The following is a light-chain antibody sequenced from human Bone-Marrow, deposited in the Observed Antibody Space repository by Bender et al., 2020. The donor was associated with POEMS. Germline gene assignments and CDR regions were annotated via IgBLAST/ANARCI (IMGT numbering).Light chain of an antibody. CDR3: SSHAGLSTPVV. Sequence: QSALTQPASVSGSPGQSITISCTGTSSDVGNYNLVSWYQQHPGKAPKLIIYEGNKRPSGVSNRFSASKSGHTASLTISGLQAEDEADYYCSSHAGLSTPVVFGGGTHLTVL. CDR1: SSDVGNYNL. CDR2: EGN. V-gene: IGLV2-23*01. J-gene: IGLJ2*01.